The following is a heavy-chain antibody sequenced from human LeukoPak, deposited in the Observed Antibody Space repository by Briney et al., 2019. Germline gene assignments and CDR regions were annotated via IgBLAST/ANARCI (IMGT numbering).Heavy chain of an antibody. V-gene: IGHV1-8*02. J-gene: IGHJ5*02. CDR3: ARRSNYYDSSGYSGWFDP. Sequence: GASVKVSCKASGYTFTSYGISWVRQAPGQGLEWMGWMNPNSGNTGYAQKFQGRVTMTRNTSISTAYMELRSLRSDDTAVYYCARRSNYYDSSGYSGWFDPWGQGTLVTVSS. CDR2: MNPNSGNT. CDR1: GYTFTSYG. D-gene: IGHD3-22*01.